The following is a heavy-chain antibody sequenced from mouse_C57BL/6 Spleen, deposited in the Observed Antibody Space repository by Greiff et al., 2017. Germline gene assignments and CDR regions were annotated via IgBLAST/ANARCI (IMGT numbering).Heavy chain of an antibody. CDR2: IYPGSGDT. J-gene: IGHJ3*01. CDR1: GYTFTDYY. V-gene: IGHV1-84*01. CDR3: ARGGYYGSSYHLAY. Sequence: VQLQQSGPELVKPGASVKISCKASGYTFTDYYINWVKQRPGRGLEWIGWIYPGSGDTKYNEKFKGKATLTVDTSSSTAYMQLSSLTSEDSAVYFCARGGYYGSSYHLAYWGQGTLVTVSA. D-gene: IGHD1-1*01.